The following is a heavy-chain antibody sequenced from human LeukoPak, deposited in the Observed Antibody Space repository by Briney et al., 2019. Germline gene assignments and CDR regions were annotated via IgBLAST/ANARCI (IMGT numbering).Heavy chain of an antibody. V-gene: IGHV3-23*01. Sequence: GGSLRLSCAASGFIFSNYAMSWVRQAPGKGLEWVSAIDSTGAYTWYADSVKGRFTISKDSSKNTLYLQMNSLRAEDTAVYYCARTSTPYCGGDCYSEASFDYWGQGTLVTVSS. J-gene: IGHJ4*02. CDR2: IDSTGAYT. CDR3: ARTSTPYCGGDCYSEASFDY. CDR1: GFIFSNYA. D-gene: IGHD2-21*02.